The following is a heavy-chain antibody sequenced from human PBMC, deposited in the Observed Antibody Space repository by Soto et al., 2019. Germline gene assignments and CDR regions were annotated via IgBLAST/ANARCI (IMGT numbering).Heavy chain of an antibody. CDR2: IIPIVGTA. Sequence: QVQLVQSGAEVKKPGSSVKVSCKASGGTFSSYAISWVRQAPGQGLEWMGGIIPIVGTANYAQKIQGRVTITADESTSTAYMELSSLRSEATAVYCCARVEYGSSSVPLDYWGQGTRVTVSS. CDR1: GGTFSSYA. D-gene: IGHD6-6*01. J-gene: IGHJ4*02. V-gene: IGHV1-69*01. CDR3: ARVEYGSSSVPLDY.